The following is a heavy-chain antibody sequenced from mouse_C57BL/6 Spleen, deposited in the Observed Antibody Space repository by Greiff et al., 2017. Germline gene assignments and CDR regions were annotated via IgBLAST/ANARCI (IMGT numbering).Heavy chain of an antibody. CDR2: IYPRSGNT. V-gene: IGHV1-81*01. Sequence: VMLVESGAELARPGASVKLSCKASGYTFTSYGISWVKQRTGQGLEWIGEIYPRSGNTYYNEKFKGKATLTADKSSSTAYMELRSLTSEASAVYFCARPYGYDNYWGQGTTLTVSS. CDR1: GYTFTSYG. J-gene: IGHJ2*01. CDR3: ARPYGYDNY. D-gene: IGHD2-2*01.